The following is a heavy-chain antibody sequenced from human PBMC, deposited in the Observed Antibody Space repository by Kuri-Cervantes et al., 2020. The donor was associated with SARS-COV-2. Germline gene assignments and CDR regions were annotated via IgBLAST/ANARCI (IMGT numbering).Heavy chain of an antibody. CDR1: GGSFSGYY. V-gene: IGHV3-11*04. CDR3: VRDGDHWNFDY. J-gene: IGHJ4*02. Sequence: LSLTCAVYGGSFSGYYWSWIRQPPGKGLEWVSYISSGGSAIYYADSVKGRFTLSRDNAKNMLFLQMNSLRAEDTAVYYCVRDGDHWNFDYWGQGTLVTVSS. D-gene: IGHD1-1*01. CDR2: ISSGGSAI.